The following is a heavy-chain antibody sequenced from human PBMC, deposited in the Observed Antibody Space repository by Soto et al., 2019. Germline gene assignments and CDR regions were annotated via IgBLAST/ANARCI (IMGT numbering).Heavy chain of an antibody. CDR3: ARGILTGYYFDY. CDR1: GFTFTDYA. Sequence: QVQLVQYGAEEKKPGASVKVSCKASGFTFTDYAIHWVRQAPGQGLEWMGWINAGNGETKYSQNFQGRFTITRDTSATTTYLDVSSLRSEDTAVYFCARGILTGYYFDYWGQGTLVTVSS. CDR2: INAGNGET. D-gene: IGHD3-9*01. J-gene: IGHJ4*02. V-gene: IGHV1-3*05.